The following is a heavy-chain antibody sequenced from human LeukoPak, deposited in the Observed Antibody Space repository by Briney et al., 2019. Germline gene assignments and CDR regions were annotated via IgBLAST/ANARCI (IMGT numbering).Heavy chain of an antibody. V-gene: IGHV4-4*07. CDR3: AKGGSSWAPCGAYYYFYGMDV. D-gene: IGHD6-13*01. CDR2: IYTSGST. Sequence: PSETLSLTGTVSGDSISSYDWSWIRQPAGKGLEWIGRIYTSGSTNHNPSFKSRVTMSVDTSKSQFSLKLSSVTAADTAVYYCAKGGSSWAPCGAYYYFYGMDVWGQGTTVTVSS. CDR1: GDSISSYD. J-gene: IGHJ6*02.